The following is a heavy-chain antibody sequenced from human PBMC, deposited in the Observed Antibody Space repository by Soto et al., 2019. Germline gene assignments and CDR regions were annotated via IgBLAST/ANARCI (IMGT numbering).Heavy chain of an antibody. V-gene: IGHV3-21*01. CDR3: ARASGSYYGY. J-gene: IGHJ4*02. Sequence: GESLKISCAASGFTFSSYSMNWVRQAPGKGLEWVSSISSSSSYIYYADSVKGRFTISRDNAKNSLYLQMNSLRAEDTAVYYCARASGSYYGYWGQGTLVTVSS. CDR2: ISSSSSYI. CDR1: GFTFSSYS. D-gene: IGHD1-26*01.